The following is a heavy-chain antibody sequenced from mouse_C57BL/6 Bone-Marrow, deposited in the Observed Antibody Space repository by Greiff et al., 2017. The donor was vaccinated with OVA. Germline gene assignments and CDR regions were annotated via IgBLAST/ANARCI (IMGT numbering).Heavy chain of an antibody. CDR1: GFNIKNTY. D-gene: IGHD1-1*01. CDR2: IDPANGNT. V-gene: IGHV14-3*01. CDR3: AIITTVVAHFDD. Sequence: VQLQQSVAELVRPGASVKLSCTASGFNIKNTYMPWVKQRPEQGLEWIGRIDPANGNTKYAPKFQGKATITADTSSNTAYLQLSSLTSEDTAIYYCAIITTVVAHFDDWGQGTTLTVSS. J-gene: IGHJ2*01.